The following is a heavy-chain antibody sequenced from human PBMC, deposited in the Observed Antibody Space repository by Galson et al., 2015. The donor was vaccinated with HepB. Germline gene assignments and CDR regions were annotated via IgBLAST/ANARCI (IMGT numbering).Heavy chain of an antibody. CDR1: GGSISSSSYY. Sequence: SETLSLTCTVSGGSISSSSYYWGWIRQPPGKGLEWIGSIYYSGSTYYNPSLKSRVTISVDTSKNQFSLKLSSVTAADTAVYYCARGTTVTTWAEQPTGGYYYYMDVWGKGTTVTVSS. D-gene: IGHD4-11*01. CDR3: ARGTTVTTWAEQPTGGYYYYMDV. CDR2: IYYSGST. J-gene: IGHJ6*03. V-gene: IGHV4-39*07.